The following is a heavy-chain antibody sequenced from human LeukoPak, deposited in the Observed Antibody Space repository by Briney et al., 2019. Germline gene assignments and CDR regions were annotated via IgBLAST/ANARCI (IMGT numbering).Heavy chain of an antibody. CDR3: ARFPYDSSGNFDY. D-gene: IGHD3-22*01. V-gene: IGHV4-39*07. Sequence: TSETLSLTCTVSGGSISSSSYYWGWIRQPPGKGLEWIGSIYYSGSTYYNPSLKSRVTISVDTSKNQFSLKLSSVPAADTAVYYCARFPYDSSGNFDYWGQGTLVTVSS. J-gene: IGHJ4*02. CDR1: GGSISSSSYY. CDR2: IYYSGST.